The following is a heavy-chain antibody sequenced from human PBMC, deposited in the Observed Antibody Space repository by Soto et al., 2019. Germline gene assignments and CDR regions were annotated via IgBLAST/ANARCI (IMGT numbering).Heavy chain of an antibody. J-gene: IGHJ4*02. CDR3: AKDLLRYFDWLSRFDY. V-gene: IGHV3-30*18. Sequence: GGSLRLSCAASGFTFSSYGMHWVRQAPGKGLEWVAVISYDGSNKYYADSVKGRFTISRDNSKNTLYLQMNSLRAEDTAVYYCAKDLLRYFDWLSRFDYWGQGTLVSSSS. CDR2: ISYDGSNK. D-gene: IGHD3-9*01. CDR1: GFTFSSYG.